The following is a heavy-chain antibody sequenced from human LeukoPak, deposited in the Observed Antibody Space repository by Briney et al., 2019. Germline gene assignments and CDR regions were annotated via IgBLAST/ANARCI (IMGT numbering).Heavy chain of an antibody. CDR3: AREGGHTHPGGGYFQH. CDR2: IYTSGST. J-gene: IGHJ1*01. V-gene: IGHV4-61*02. D-gene: IGHD3-10*01. CDR1: GGSISSGSYY. Sequence: SETLSLTCTVSGGSISSGSYYWSWIRQPAGKGLEWIGRIYTSGSTNYNPSLKSRVTISVDTSKNQFSLKLSSVTAADTAVYYCAREGGHTHPGGGYFQHWGQGTLVTVSS.